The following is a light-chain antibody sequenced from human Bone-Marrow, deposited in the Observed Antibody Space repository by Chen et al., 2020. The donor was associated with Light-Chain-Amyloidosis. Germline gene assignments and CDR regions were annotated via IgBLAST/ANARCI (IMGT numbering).Light chain of an antibody. Sequence: QSVLTPPPSASGTPGQRVTISCSGGSSNIGSKTVNWYQQLPGTAPKLLIYDNNQRPAGVPDRFSGSKAGTSASLAISGLQSEDEADYYCAPWDDSLNGYVFGSGTKVTVL. J-gene: IGLJ1*01. CDR3: APWDDSLNGYV. CDR1: SSNIGSKT. CDR2: DNN. V-gene: IGLV1-44*01.